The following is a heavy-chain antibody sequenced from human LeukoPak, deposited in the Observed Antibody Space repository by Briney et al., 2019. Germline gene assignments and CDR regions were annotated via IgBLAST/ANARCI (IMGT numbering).Heavy chain of an antibody. J-gene: IGHJ4*02. V-gene: IGHV1-18*01. CDR3: ARDISFYGDYHLPGY. D-gene: IGHD4-17*01. Sequence: ASVKASCKASGYTFTSYGISWVRQAPGQGLEWMGWISAYNGNTNYAQKLQGRVTMTTDTSTSTAYMELRSLRSDDTAVYYCARDISFYGDYHLPGYWGQGTLVTVSS. CDR2: ISAYNGNT. CDR1: GYTFTSYG.